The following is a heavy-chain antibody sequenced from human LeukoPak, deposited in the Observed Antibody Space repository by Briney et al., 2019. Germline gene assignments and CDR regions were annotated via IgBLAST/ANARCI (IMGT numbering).Heavy chain of an antibody. J-gene: IGHJ3*02. CDR2: IIPIFGTA. CDR3: ARPRRAYYGSGSYYRGCAFDI. CDR1: GGTFSSYA. D-gene: IGHD3-10*01. V-gene: IGHV1-69*05. Sequence: SVKVSCKASGGTFSSYAISWVRQAPGQGLEWMGGIIPIFGTANYAQKFQGRVTITTDESTSTAYMTLSSLRSEDTAVYYCARPRRAYYGSGSYYRGCAFDIWGQGTMVTVSS.